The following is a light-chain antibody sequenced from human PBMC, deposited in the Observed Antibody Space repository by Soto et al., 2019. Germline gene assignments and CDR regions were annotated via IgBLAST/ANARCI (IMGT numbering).Light chain of an antibody. Sequence: DIQMTQSPSSVSASVGDRVTITCRASQGISRWLAWYQQKPGKAPRLLIHTASNLQSGVPSRFSGSGSGTEFTLTINSLQPEDFATYFCQQTSNFPLTFGGGTKVEIK. CDR2: TAS. V-gene: IGKV1-12*01. J-gene: IGKJ4*01. CDR3: QQTSNFPLT. CDR1: QGISRW.